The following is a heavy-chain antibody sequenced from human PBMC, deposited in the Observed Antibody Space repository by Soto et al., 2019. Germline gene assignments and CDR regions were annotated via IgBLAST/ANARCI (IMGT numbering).Heavy chain of an antibody. CDR3: AKARGTGVAGIMGFDY. D-gene: IGHD6-19*01. CDR1: GFTFDDYA. V-gene: IGHV3-9*01. J-gene: IGHJ4*02. CDR2: ISWNSGSI. Sequence: GGSLRLSCAASGFTFDDYAMHWVRQAPGKGLEWVSGISWNSGSIGYADSVKGRFTISRDNAKNSLYLQMNSLRAEDTALYYCAKARGTGVAGIMGFDYWGQGTLVTVSS.